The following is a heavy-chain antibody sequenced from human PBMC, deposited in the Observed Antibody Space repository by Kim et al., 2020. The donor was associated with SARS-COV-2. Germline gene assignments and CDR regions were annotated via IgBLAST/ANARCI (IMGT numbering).Heavy chain of an antibody. CDR2: ISYDGSNK. V-gene: IGHV3-30-3*01. CDR3: ASGPGGYYGAFDY. D-gene: IGHD3-3*01. CDR1: GFTFSSYA. J-gene: IGHJ4*02. Sequence: GGSLRLSCAASGFTFSSYAMHWVRQAPGKGLEWVAAISYDGSNKYYADSVKGRFTISRDNSKNTLYLQMNSLRAEDTAVYYCASGPGGYYGAFDYWGQGTLVTVP.